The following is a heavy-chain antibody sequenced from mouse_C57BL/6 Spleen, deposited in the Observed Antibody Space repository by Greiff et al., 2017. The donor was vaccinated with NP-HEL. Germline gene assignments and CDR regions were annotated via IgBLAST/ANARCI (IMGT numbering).Heavy chain of an antibody. V-gene: IGHV1-80*01. D-gene: IGHD2-4*01. CDR2: IYPGDGDT. CDR3: ARYYDYDGDPWFAY. CDR1: GYAFSSYW. J-gene: IGHJ3*01. Sequence: QVQLQQPGAELVKPGASVKISCKASGYAFSSYWMNWVKQRPGKGLEWIGQIYPGDGDTNYNGKFKGKATLTADKSSSTAYMQLSSLTSEDSAVYFCARYYDYDGDPWFAYWGQGTLVTVSA.